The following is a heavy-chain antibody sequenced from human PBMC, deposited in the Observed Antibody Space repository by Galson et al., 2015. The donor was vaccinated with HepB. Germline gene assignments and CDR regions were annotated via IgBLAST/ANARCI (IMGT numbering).Heavy chain of an antibody. D-gene: IGHD4-11*01. CDR1: GFSFSYFP. CDR2: IHRGGST. V-gene: IGHV3-53*01. Sequence: SLRLSCAASGFSFSYFPMHWVRQAPGKGLDWVAVIHRGGSTYYADSVKGRFTISRDYSKNTPYLQMNSLRAEDTAVYYCATYYSNDYWGQGTLVTVSS. J-gene: IGHJ4*02. CDR3: ATYYSNDY.